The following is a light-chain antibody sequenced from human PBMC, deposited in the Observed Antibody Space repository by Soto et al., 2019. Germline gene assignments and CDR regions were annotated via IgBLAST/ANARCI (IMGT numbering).Light chain of an antibody. CDR3: QSYDRILTGSV. J-gene: IGLJ1*01. Sequence: QSVLTQPPSVSGAPGQTVTISCTGGSSNIGAGYDVHWYQQVPGTAPKLVLYSNTARPSGVPDRFSGSRSGSSASLAITGPHAADEADSPCQSYDRILTGSVFGTGTKVIVL. V-gene: IGLV1-40*01. CDR2: SNT. CDR1: SSNIGAGYD.